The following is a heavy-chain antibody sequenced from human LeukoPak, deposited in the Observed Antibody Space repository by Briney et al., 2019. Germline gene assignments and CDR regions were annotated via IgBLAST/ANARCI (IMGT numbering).Heavy chain of an antibody. CDR2: INTSGTT. D-gene: IGHD3-22*01. CDR3: ARGTSSGYRIDY. V-gene: IGHV4-4*07. J-gene: IGHJ4*02. Sequence: SETLSLTCTVSGGSISIYYGNWIRQPAGKGLEWIGRINTSGTTNYNPSLKSRVTMSLDTSKNQFSLKLTSVTAADTAVYYCARGTSSGYRIDYWGQGTLVTVSS. CDR1: GGSISIYY.